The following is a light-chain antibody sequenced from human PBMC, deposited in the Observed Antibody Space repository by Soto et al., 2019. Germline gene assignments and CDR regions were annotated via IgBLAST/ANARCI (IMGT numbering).Light chain of an antibody. CDR2: GAF. V-gene: IGKV3-15*01. CDR1: QSVSYN. Sequence: EIVMTQSPATVSVSPGETATISCRASQSVSYNLAWYQQKHGQGLRLLLYGAFTRATGIPARFSGSGSGTEFALTFSNLHSVDFAVYYCKHDKDWPPLTFGGGTKVEIK. J-gene: IGKJ4*01. CDR3: KHDKDWPPLT.